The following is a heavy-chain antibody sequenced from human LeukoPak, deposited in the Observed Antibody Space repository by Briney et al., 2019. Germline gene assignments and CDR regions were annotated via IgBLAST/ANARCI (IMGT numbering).Heavy chain of an antibody. CDR1: GFTFSSYG. V-gene: IGHV3-30*18. Sequence: GRSLRLSCAASGFTFSSYGMHWVRQAPGKGLEWVAVISYEGSNKYYADSVQGRFTISRDNSKNTLYLQMNSLRAEDTAVYYCAKDVTYYDSSGAIFDYWGQGTLVTVSS. J-gene: IGHJ4*02. D-gene: IGHD3-22*01. CDR3: AKDVTYYDSSGAIFDY. CDR2: ISYEGSNK.